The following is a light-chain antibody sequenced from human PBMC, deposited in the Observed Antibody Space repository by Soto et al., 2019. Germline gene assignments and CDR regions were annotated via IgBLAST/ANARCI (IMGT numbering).Light chain of an antibody. V-gene: IGKV1-5*03. Sequence: DIQMTQSPSTLSASLGDRVIITCRASQTINSWLAWYQQKPGKVPKLLIYKASSLETGVPSRFSGSGSGTEFTLTISSLQPDDFATYYCQQYNSYPRAFGPGTKVDIK. CDR2: KAS. CDR3: QQYNSYPRA. J-gene: IGKJ3*01. CDR1: QTINSW.